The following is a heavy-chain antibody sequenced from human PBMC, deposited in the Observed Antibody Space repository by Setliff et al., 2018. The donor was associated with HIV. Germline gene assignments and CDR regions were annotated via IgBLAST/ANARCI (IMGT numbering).Heavy chain of an antibody. D-gene: IGHD5-18*01. CDR3: ARQRKLNTAMAYDFDY. CDR1: GGSVSTTSYS. J-gene: IGHJ4*02. Sequence: SETLSLTCTVSGGSVSTTSYSWGWIRQPPGKGLEWIGSIYYSGSTSYNPSLKNQVTISVDTSKNQFSLRVNSVTAADTAVYYCARQRKLNTAMAYDFDYWGQGTLVTVSS. V-gene: IGHV4-39*01. CDR2: IYYSGST.